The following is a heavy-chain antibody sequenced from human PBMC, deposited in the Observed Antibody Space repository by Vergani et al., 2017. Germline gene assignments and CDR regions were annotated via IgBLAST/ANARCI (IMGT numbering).Heavy chain of an antibody. CDR2: ISGSGGNT. CDR1: GFTFSSYA. J-gene: IGHJ6*02. V-gene: IGHV3-23*01. Sequence: EVQLLESGGGLVQPGGSLRLSCAASGFTFSSYAMSWVRQVPGKGLEWVSGISGSGGNTYYANSVKGRFTISRDNSKNTLYRQMNSLRADDTAVYYCAKGVYCSSTSCYEGRGYYYGMGVWGQXP. D-gene: IGHD2-2*01. CDR3: AKGVYCSSTSCYEGRGYYYGMGV.